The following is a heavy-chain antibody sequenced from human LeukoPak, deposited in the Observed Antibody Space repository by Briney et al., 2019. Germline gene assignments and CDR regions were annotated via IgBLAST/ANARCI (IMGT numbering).Heavy chain of an antibody. CDR3: ARDRGYGGNSGSDY. V-gene: IGHV1-69*05. Sequence: ASVKVSCKASGGTFSSYAISWVRQAPGQGLEWMGRIIPIFGTANYAQKFQGRVAITTHESTSTAYMELSSLRSEDTAVYYCARDRGYGGNSGSDYWGQGTLVTVSS. J-gene: IGHJ4*02. CDR1: GGTFSSYA. D-gene: IGHD4-23*01. CDR2: IIPIFGTA.